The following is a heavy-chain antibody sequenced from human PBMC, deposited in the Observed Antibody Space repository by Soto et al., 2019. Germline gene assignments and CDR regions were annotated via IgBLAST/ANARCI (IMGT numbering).Heavy chain of an antibody. CDR1: GGSVSSGSYY. Sequence: LSLTCTVSGGSVSSGSYYWSWIRQPPGKGLEWIGYIYYSGSTNYNPSLKSRVTISVDTSKNQFSLKLSSVTAADTAVYYCARSSLSSYRHPGRAAAGTLSWFDPWGQGTLVTVSS. V-gene: IGHV4-61*01. CDR3: ARSSLSSYRHPGRAAAGTLSWFDP. D-gene: IGHD6-13*01. CDR2: IYYSGST. J-gene: IGHJ5*02.